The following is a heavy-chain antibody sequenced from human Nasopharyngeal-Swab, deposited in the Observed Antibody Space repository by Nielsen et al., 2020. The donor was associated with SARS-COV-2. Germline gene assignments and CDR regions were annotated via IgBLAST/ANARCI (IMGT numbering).Heavy chain of an antibody. Sequence: ASVKVSCKASGYTFTSYAMNWVRQAPGQGLEWMGWINTNTGNPTYAQGFTGRFVFSLDTSVSTAYLQISSLKAEDIAVYYCARDLRLRFLEWTNWFDPWGQGTLVTVSS. CDR2: INTNTGNP. CDR3: ARDLRLRFLEWTNWFDP. D-gene: IGHD3-3*01. CDR1: GYTFTSYA. J-gene: IGHJ5*02. V-gene: IGHV7-4-1*02.